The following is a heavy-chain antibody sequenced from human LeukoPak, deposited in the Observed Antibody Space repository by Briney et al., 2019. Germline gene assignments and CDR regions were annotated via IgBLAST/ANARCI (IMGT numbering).Heavy chain of an antibody. CDR2: VDWRGGRT. V-gene: IGHV3-20*04. Sequence: GGSLRLSCAASGFTFDDYGMSWVRQDPGRRLEWVSTVDWRGGRTSYADSVKGRFTISRDNAKNSLYLQMNSLRAEDTALYFCVRSRSYYFDYWGQGTLVTVSS. CDR3: VRSRSYYFDY. CDR1: GFTFDDYG. D-gene: IGHD1-26*01. J-gene: IGHJ4*02.